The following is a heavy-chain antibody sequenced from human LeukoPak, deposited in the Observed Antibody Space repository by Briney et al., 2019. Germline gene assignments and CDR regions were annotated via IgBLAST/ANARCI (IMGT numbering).Heavy chain of an antibody. D-gene: IGHD3-3*01. CDR2: INSDGSST. CDR3: ARDRQEYYDFWSGPGY. V-gene: IGHV3-74*01. CDR1: GFTFSSYW. J-gene: IGHJ4*02. Sequence: GGSLRLSCAASGFTFSSYWVHWVRQAPGKGLVWVSRINSDGSSTSYADSVKGRFIISRDNAKNTLYLQMNSLRAEDTAVYYCARDRQEYYDFWSGPGYWGQGTLVTVSS.